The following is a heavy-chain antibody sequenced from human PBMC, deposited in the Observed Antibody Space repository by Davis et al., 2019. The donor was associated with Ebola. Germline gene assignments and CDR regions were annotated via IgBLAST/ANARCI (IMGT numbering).Heavy chain of an antibody. D-gene: IGHD1-1*01. V-gene: IGHV1-3*01. CDR3: ARGGSWTTGTTFWDY. CDR2: INAGNGNT. CDR1: GYTFTSYA. J-gene: IGHJ4*02. Sequence: AASVKVSCKASGYTFTSYAMHWVRQAPGQRLEWMGWINAGNGNTKYSQKFQGRVTITRDTSASTAYMELRSLRSDDTAVYYCARGGSWTTGTTFWDYWGQGTLVTVSS.